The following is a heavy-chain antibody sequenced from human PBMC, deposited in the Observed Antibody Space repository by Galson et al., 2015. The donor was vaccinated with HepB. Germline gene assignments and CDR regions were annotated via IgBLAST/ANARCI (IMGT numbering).Heavy chain of an antibody. CDR1: GYSFTGYW. D-gene: IGHD4-17*01. J-gene: IGHJ4*02. CDR3: ARHLFYGDYSFDY. Sequence: QSGAEVKKPGESLKISCKGSGYSFTGYWIAWVRQMPGKGLEWMGIIHPGDSDTRYSPSFQGQVTISADKSISTAYLQWSSLKASDTAMYYWARHLFYGDYSFDYWGQGTLVTVSS. CDR2: IHPGDSDT. V-gene: IGHV5-51*01.